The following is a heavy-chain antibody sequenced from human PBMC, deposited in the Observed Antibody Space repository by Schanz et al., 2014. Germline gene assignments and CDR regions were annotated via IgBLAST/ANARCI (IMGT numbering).Heavy chain of an antibody. D-gene: IGHD3-10*01. CDR2: ISGGGGPT. CDR1: GFNFSDYA. CDR3: AKDGPRGSGSYSADGGMDV. Sequence: EVHLLESGGGLVPPGGSLRLSCAASGFNFSDYAMCWVRQAPGKGLEWVSAISGGGGPTYYTDSVKGRFTISRDNSKSTLYLQMNSLRAEDTAVYYCAKDGPRGSGSYSADGGMDVWGQGTTVTVSS. J-gene: IGHJ6*02. V-gene: IGHV3-23*01.